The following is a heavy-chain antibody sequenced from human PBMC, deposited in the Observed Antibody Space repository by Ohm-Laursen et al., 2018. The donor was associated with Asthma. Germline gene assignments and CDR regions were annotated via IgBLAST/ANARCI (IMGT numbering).Heavy chain of an antibody. CDR2: TYHRGST. Sequence: TLSLTCAVSRGSITSGGYSWSWIRQPPGKGLEWVGHTYHRGSTYYNPSLKSRVAISVDRSKNQFSLTLSSVTASDTAIYYCARVSSSWFDFWGQGTLVTVSS. J-gene: IGHJ4*02. CDR1: RGSITSGGYS. CDR3: ARVSSSWFDF. D-gene: IGHD6-13*01. V-gene: IGHV4-30-2*01.